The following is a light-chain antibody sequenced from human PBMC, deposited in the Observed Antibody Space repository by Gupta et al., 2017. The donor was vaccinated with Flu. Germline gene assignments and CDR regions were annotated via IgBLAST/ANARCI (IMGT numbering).Light chain of an antibody. CDR1: QSIASY. J-gene: IGKJ4*01. CDR2: AAS. Sequence: IQMTQSPFSLSASVGDRDTITCRASQSIASYLNWYQQKPGQAPNLLISAASIWQSGVPARFSGSGSGTEFTLTISSLQSEDFATYYCQQSCSSPLTFGGGTNVEIK. V-gene: IGKV1-39*01. CDR3: QQSCSSPLT.